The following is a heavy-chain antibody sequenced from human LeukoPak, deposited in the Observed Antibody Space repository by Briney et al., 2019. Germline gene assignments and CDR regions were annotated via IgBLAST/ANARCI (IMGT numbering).Heavy chain of an antibody. CDR2: VIPIFGTA. Sequence: SVKVSCKASGGTFSSYAISWVRQAPGQGLEWMGGVIPIFGTANYAQKFQGRVTITTDESTSTAYMELSSLRSEDTAVYYCARLLGSYPYNWFDPWGQGTLVTVSS. CDR3: ARLLGSYPYNWFDP. D-gene: IGHD1-26*01. CDR1: GGTFSSYA. V-gene: IGHV1-69*05. J-gene: IGHJ5*02.